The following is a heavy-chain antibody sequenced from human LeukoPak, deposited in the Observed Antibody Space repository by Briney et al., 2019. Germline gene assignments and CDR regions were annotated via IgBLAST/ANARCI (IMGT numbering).Heavy chain of an antibody. CDR3: AKKEGEEYSSSPPMAFDI. V-gene: IGHV1-69*13. J-gene: IGHJ3*02. D-gene: IGHD6-13*01. CDR1: GGTFSSYA. CDR2: IIPIFGTA. Sequence: SVKVSCKASGGTFSSYAISWVRQAPGQGLEWMGGIIPIFGTANYAQKFQGRVTITADESTSTAYMELSSLRSEDTAVYYCAKKEGEEYSSSPPMAFDIWGQGTMVTVSS.